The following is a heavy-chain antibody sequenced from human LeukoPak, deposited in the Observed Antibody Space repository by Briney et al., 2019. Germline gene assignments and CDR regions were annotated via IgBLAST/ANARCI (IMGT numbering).Heavy chain of an antibody. D-gene: IGHD6-19*01. CDR3: ARDSSGWWFDL. CDR2: IYYSGST. V-gene: IGHV4-59*01. CDR1: GGSLSSYY. J-gene: IGHJ2*01. Sequence: PSETLSLTCTVSGGSLSSYYWSWIRQPPGKGLEWIGYIYYSGSTNYNPSLKSRVTISVDTSKNQFSLKLSSVTAADTAVYYCARDSSGWWFDLWGRGTLVTVSS.